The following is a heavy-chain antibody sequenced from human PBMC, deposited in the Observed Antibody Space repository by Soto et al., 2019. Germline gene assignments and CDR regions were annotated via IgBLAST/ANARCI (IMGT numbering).Heavy chain of an antibody. V-gene: IGHV3-43*01. CDR3: AKPHYYDSSGSPFDH. Sequence: GGSLRLSSAASGFSFDYTMHWVRQAPGKGLEWVSLITSDGDSTYYADSVKGRFTISRDNRKNALYLQMSSLRTEDTAMYYCAKPHYYDSSGSPFDHWGHGTLVTVSS. J-gene: IGHJ4*01. D-gene: IGHD3-22*01. CDR1: GFSFDYT. CDR2: ITSDGDST.